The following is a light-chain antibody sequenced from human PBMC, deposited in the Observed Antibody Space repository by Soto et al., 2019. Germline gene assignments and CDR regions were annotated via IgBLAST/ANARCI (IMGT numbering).Light chain of an antibody. V-gene: IGKV3-11*01. Sequence: EIVLTQSPATLSLSPGERATLSCRASQSINSYLVWYQQKPGQAPRLLIYDASNRATGIPARFSGSGSGTDFPLTISSLEPEDFAVYYCQQRRSWPLTFGGGTKGEI. J-gene: IGKJ4*01. CDR2: DAS. CDR1: QSINSY. CDR3: QQRRSWPLT.